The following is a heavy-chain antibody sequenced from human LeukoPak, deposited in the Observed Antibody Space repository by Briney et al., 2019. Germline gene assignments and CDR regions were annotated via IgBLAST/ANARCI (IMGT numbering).Heavy chain of an antibody. J-gene: IGHJ3*02. Sequence: GGSLRLSCAASGFTFSSYWMHWVRQAPGKGLVWVSRINSDGSSTYYADSVKGRFTISRDNSKNTLYLQMNSLRAEDTAVYYCATLGGRTYYYDSSGYGDAFDIWGQGTMVTVSS. V-gene: IGHV3-74*01. CDR1: GFTFSSYW. CDR2: INSDGSST. CDR3: ATLGGRTYYYDSSGYGDAFDI. D-gene: IGHD3-22*01.